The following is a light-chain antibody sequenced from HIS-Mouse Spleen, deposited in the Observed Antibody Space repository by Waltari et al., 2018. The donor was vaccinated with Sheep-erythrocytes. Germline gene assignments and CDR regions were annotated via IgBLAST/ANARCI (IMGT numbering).Light chain of an antibody. J-gene: IGLJ1*01. CDR1: KLGEKY. CDR2: QDS. V-gene: IGLV3-1*01. Sequence: SYELTHPPSVSVSPGQTARVTCSGDKLGEKYACWYQQKPGQSPVLVIYQDSKRPSGIPERFSGSNSGNTATLTISGTQAMDEADYYCQAWDSSTYVFGTGTKVTVL. CDR3: QAWDSSTYV.